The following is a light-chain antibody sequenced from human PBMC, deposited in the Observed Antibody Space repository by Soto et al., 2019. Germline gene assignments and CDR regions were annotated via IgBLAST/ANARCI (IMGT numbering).Light chain of an antibody. Sequence: EIVLTQSPATLSLSPGERATLSCRASQRVSSYLAWDQHKPGQAPRLLIYDEFNRHTDIPARFSVSGSGTDFTHTISSLEHEDFGVYNCQQRNNWPALFTFGPGTKVDIK. CDR1: QRVSSY. CDR3: QQRNNWPALFT. J-gene: IGKJ3*01. V-gene: IGKV3-11*01. CDR2: DEF.